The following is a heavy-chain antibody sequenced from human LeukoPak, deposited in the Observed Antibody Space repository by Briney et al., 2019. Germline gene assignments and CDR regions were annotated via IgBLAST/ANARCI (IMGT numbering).Heavy chain of an antibody. D-gene: IGHD3-22*01. CDR1: GYTFTSYG. CDR3: ARDTYYYDSSGYASEYGMDV. V-gene: IGHV1-18*01. CDR2: ISAYNGNT. J-gene: IGHJ6*02. Sequence: ASVKVSRKASGYTFTSYGISWVRQAPGQGLEWMGWISAYNGNTNYAQKLQGRVTMTTDTSTSTAYMELRSLRSDDTAVYYCARDTYYYDSSGYASEYGMDVWGQGTTVTVSS.